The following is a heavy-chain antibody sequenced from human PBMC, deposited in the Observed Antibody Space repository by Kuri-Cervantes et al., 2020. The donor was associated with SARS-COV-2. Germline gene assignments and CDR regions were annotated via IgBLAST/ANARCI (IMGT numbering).Heavy chain of an antibody. CDR1: GFTFRSYW. J-gene: IGHJ4*02. Sequence: GGSLRLSCAASGFTFRSYWMTWVRQAPGKGLEWVANIKQDGSEKYYVDSVKGRFTISRDNAKNSLYLQMNSLKAEDTAVYYCAKVESQVEDDYVGDYWGYFDYWGQGTLVTVSS. V-gene: IGHV3-7*03. CDR3: AKVESQVEDDYVGDYWGYFDY. CDR2: IKQDGSEK. D-gene: IGHD4-17*01.